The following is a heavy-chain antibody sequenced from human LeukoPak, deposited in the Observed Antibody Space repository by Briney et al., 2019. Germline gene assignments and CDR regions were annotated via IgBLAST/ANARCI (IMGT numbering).Heavy chain of an antibody. J-gene: IGHJ2*01. V-gene: IGHV4-4*07. CDR2: IYTSGGT. Sequence: PSETLSLTCTVSGDSISSYYWSWIRQPAGKGLEWIGRIYTSGGTNYNPSLKSRVTISVDKSKNQFSLKLSSVTAADTAVYYCARDVAGRDGSLRYFDVWGRGTLVTVSS. D-gene: IGHD5-24*01. CDR1: GDSISSYY. CDR3: ARDVAGRDGSLRYFDV.